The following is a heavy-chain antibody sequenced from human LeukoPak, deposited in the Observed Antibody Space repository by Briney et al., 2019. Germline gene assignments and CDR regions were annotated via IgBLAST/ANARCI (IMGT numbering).Heavy chain of an antibody. V-gene: IGHV4-31*03. D-gene: IGHD6-13*01. CDR1: GGSISSGGYY. CDR2: IYYSGST. Sequence: SQTLSLTCTVSGGSISSGGYYWSWIRQHPGKGLEWIGYIYYSGSTYYNPSLKSRVTISVDTSKNQFSLKLSPVTAADTAVYYCARQSYGYSSSWYAHRWYFDLWGRGTLVTVSS. J-gene: IGHJ2*01. CDR3: ARQSYGYSSSWYAHRWYFDL.